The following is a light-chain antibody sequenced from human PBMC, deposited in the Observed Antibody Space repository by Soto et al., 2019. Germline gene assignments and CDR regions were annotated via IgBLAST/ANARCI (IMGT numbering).Light chain of an antibody. Sequence: QSALTQSPSVSAAPGQKVTISCSGSSFNIGNNYVSWYQQLPGTAPKLLIYDDNKRPSGIPDRFSGSKSGTSATLGITGFQTGDEADYYCGSWDSSLSAYVFGTGTKVTVL. CDR3: GSWDSSLSAYV. CDR2: DDN. J-gene: IGLJ1*01. V-gene: IGLV1-51*01. CDR1: SFNIGNNY.